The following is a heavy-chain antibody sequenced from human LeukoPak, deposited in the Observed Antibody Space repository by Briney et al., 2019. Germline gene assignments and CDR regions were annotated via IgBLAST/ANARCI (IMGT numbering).Heavy chain of an antibody. V-gene: IGHV4-59*01. CDR2: IYYSGST. CDR3: ARAQIRATHFDY. Sequence: SETLSLTCTVSGGSISSYYWSWIRQPPGKGLEWIGYIYYSGSTNYNPSLKSRVTISVDTSKNQFSLKLSSVTAADTAVYYCARAQIRATHFDYWGQGTLVTVSS. J-gene: IGHJ4*02. CDR1: GGSISSYY.